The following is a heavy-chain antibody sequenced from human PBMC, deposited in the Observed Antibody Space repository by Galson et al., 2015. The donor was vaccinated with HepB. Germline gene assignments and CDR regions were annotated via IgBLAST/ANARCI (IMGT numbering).Heavy chain of an antibody. Sequence: SLRLSCAASGFAFSSYSMNWVRQAPGKGLEWVSYISSRSTSIYYADSVKGRFTISRDNAKNSLSLQMISLGAEDTAVYYCARDGDYSDYYAFDIWGQGTMVTVSS. CDR1: GFAFSSYS. J-gene: IGHJ3*02. CDR2: ISSRSTSI. V-gene: IGHV3-48*01. D-gene: IGHD4-11*01. CDR3: ARDGDYSDYYAFDI.